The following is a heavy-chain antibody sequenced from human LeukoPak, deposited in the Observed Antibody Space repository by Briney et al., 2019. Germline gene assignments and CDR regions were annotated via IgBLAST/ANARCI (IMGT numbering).Heavy chain of an antibody. CDR1: GISFRNEW. V-gene: IGHV3-7*01. J-gene: IGHJ6*02. Sequence: GGSLRLSCAASGISFRNEWMSWVRQAPGKGLEWVANINQDGSERHYADSVKGRFTISRDNAKNSVYLQMDRLRAEDTSMYYCARKARYAMDVWGRGTTVTVS. CDR2: INQDGSER. CDR3: ARKARYAMDV.